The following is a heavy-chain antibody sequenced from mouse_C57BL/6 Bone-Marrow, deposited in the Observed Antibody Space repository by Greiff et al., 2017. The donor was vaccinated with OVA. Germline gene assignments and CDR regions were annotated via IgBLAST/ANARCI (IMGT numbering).Heavy chain of an antibody. CDR1: GYTFTSYW. D-gene: IGHD2-5*01. Sequence: QVQLQQPGTDLVKPGASVKLSCKASGYTFTSYWMHWVKQRPGQGLEWIGNINPSNGGTNYNEKFKSKATLTVDKSSSTAYMQLSSLTSEDSAVYYGARYAYYSKEDFDYWGQGTTLTVSS. J-gene: IGHJ2*01. V-gene: IGHV1-53*01. CDR2: INPSNGGT. CDR3: ARYAYYSKEDFDY.